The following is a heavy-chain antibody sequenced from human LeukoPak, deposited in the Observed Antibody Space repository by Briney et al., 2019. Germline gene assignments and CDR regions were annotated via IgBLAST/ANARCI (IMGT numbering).Heavy chain of an antibody. V-gene: IGHV1-2*02. J-gene: IGHJ4*02. CDR2: INPNSGGT. CDR1: GYTFTGYY. D-gene: IGHD3-10*01. CDR3: ARVKGSGSYRGGFDY. Sequence: ASVKVSCKASGYTFTGYYMHWVRQAPGQGLEWMGWINPNSGGTNYAQKFQGRVTMTRDTSISTAYMELSRLRSDDTAVDYCARVKGSGSYRGGFDYWGQGTLVTVSS.